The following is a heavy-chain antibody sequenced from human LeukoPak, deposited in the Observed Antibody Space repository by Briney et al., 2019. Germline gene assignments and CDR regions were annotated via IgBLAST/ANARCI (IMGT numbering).Heavy chain of an antibody. J-gene: IGHJ4*02. V-gene: IGHV3-21*04. CDR2: ISSSSSSYI. CDR1: GFTFSSYS. CDR3: AKDLGSGYGDL. Sequence: PGGSLRLSCAASGFTFSSYSMNWVRQAPGKGLEWVSSISSSSSSYIYYADSVKGRFTISRDNAKNSLYLQMNSLRAEDTAVYYCAKDLGSGYGDLWGQGTLVTVSS. D-gene: IGHD3-10*02.